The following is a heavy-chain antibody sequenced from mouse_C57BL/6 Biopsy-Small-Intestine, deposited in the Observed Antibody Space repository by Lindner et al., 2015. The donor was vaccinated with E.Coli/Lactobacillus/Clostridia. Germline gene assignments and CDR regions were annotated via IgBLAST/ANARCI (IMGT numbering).Heavy chain of an antibody. D-gene: IGHD4-1*01. CDR2: INPYSDAT. Sequence: VQLQESGPELVKPGASVKMSCKASGYTFISYVMYWVKQKPGQGLEWIGYINPYSDATKYNEKFKGKATLTSDKSSSTAYMELSSLTSEDSAVYYCARRDWDFAWFAYWGQGTLVTVSA. J-gene: IGHJ3*01. V-gene: IGHV1-14*01. CDR3: ARRDWDFAWFAY. CDR1: GYTFISYV.